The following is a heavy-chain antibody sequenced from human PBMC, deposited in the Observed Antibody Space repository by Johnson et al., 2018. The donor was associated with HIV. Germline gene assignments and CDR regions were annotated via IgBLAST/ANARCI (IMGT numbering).Heavy chain of an antibody. V-gene: IGHV3-66*01. CDR3: ASAVARTKGGAFDI. CDR1: GFTVSSNY. CDR2: IYSGGST. J-gene: IGHJ3*02. Sequence: VQLVEYGGGLVQPGGSLRLSCAASGFTVSSNYMSWVRQAPGKGLEWVSVIYSGGSTYYADSVKGRFTISRDNSKNTLYLQMNSLRAEDTAVYYCASAVARTKGGAFDIWGQGTMVTVSS. D-gene: IGHD6-19*01.